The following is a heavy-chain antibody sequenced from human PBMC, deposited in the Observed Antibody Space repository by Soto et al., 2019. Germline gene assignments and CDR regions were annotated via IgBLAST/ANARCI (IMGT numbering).Heavy chain of an antibody. CDR2: ISSSGSTI. D-gene: IGHD3-22*01. CDR3: ASLIPYYYDSSGYRHDY. Sequence: GGSLRLSCAASGFTFSSYEMNWVRQAPGKGLEWVSYISSSGSTIYYADSVKGRFTISRDNAKNSLYLQMNSLRAEDTAVYYCASLIPYYYDSSGYRHDYWGQGILVTVSS. CDR1: GFTFSSYE. V-gene: IGHV3-48*03. J-gene: IGHJ4*02.